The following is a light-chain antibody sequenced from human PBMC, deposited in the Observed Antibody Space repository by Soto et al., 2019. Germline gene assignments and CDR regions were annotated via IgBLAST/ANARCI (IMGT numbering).Light chain of an antibody. V-gene: IGLV6-57*04. J-gene: IGLJ2*01. CDR3: QSYDSRNGEV. Sequence: NFMLTQPHSVSESPGKTVIISCTRSSGSIASNYVQWYQQRPSRAPTTVIYEDNQRPSGVPDRFSGSIDSSSNSASLTISGLKTEDEADYYCQSYDSRNGEVFGGGTKLTVL. CDR2: EDN. CDR1: SGSIASNY.